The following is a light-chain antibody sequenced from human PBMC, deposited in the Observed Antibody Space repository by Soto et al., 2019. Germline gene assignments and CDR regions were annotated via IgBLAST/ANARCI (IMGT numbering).Light chain of an antibody. CDR1: QDVSRY. CDR2: AAS. CDR3: QQLQSTPFT. V-gene: IGKV1-9*01. Sequence: QLTQSPSSLSASVGDRVTITCRASQDVSRYLAWYQQKAGKAPKLLIYAASTLQSGVPSRFSGCGSGTEFTLTISSLQPEDFATYHCQQLQSTPFTFGPGTTVDV. J-gene: IGKJ3*01.